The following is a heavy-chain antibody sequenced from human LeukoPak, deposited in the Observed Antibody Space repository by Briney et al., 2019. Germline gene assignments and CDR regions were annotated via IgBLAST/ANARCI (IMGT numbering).Heavy chain of an antibody. J-gene: IGHJ4*02. CDR2: IGTAGDT. D-gene: IGHD1-7*01. Sequence: GGSLRLSCAASGFTFSSYDMHWVRQTTGKGLEWVSAIGTAGDTYYPSSVKGRFTISRDDVRNSLYLQMNSLRAGDTAVYYCARGGLTGTYDYWGQGILVTVSS. CDR3: ARGGLTGTYDY. CDR1: GFTFSSYD. V-gene: IGHV3-13*04.